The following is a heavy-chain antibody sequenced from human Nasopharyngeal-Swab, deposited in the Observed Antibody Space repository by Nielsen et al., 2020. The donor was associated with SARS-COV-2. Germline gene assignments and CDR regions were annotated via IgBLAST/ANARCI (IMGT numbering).Heavy chain of an antibody. J-gene: IGHJ4*02. CDR2: IRYDGSNK. Sequence: VRQAPGKGLEWVAFIRYDGSNKYYAGSVKGRFTISRDNSKNTLYLQMDSLRAEDTAVYYCAKEGDIVVVPAATKNRRGRREQNFDYWGQGTLVTVSS. V-gene: IGHV3-30*02. CDR3: AKEGDIVVVPAATKNRRGRREQNFDY. D-gene: IGHD2-2*01.